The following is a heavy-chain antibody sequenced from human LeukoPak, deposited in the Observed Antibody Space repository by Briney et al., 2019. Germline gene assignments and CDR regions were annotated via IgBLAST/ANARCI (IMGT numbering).Heavy chain of an antibody. CDR3: ARDSGGPPDH. CDR2: IYYSGST. D-gene: IGHD2-15*01. Sequence: SQTLSLTCTVPGGSISSGGYYWSWIRQHPGKGLEWIGYIYYSGSTYYNPSLKSRVTISVDTSKNQFSLKLSSVTAADTAVYYCARDSGGPPDHWGQGTLVTVSS. CDR1: GGSISSGGYY. V-gene: IGHV4-31*03. J-gene: IGHJ4*02.